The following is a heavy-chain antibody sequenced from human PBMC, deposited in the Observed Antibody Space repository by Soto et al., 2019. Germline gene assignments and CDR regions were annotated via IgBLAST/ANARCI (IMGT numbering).Heavy chain of an antibody. D-gene: IGHD2-21*01. CDR1: GFSLTTGGVG. CDR2: IYWNDDR. Sequence: QFTLKESGPTLVKPTQTLTLTCTFSGFSLTTGGVGVGWIRQPPGRSLEWLAVIYWNDDRRRSPSLENRLTITKHTSKNQVVLTMTNMDPVDTATYYCIYRRASWDYHGLDVWGQGTPVTVSS. J-gene: IGHJ6*02. V-gene: IGHV2-5*01. CDR3: IYRRASWDYHGLDV.